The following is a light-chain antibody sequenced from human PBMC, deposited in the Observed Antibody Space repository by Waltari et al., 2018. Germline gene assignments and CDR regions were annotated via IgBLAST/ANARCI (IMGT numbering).Light chain of an antibody. V-gene: IGLV2-14*01. Sequence: QSALTQPASVSGSPGQSITISCTGTSSDVGGYHYVSWYQQHPGKTPKRMIYEVSNRPSGFANGFSGSKSGNTAALAISGLQPEDEADYYCSSYASTITVVFGGGTKLTVL. J-gene: IGLJ2*01. CDR1: SSDVGGYHY. CDR2: EVS. CDR3: SSYASTITVV.